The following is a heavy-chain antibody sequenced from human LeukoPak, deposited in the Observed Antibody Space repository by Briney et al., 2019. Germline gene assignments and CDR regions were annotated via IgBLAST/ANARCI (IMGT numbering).Heavy chain of an antibody. D-gene: IGHD6-19*01. CDR2: IYYSGST. CDR1: GGSISSYY. CDR3: ARDRKKQWLVRGLLYYYYGMDV. Sequence: SETLSLTCTVSGGSISSYYWSWIRQPPGKGLEWIGYIYYSGSTKYNPSLKSRVTISVDTSKNQFSLKLSSVTAADTAVYYCARDRKKQWLVRGLLYYYYGMDVWGQGTTVTVSS. V-gene: IGHV4-59*01. J-gene: IGHJ6*02.